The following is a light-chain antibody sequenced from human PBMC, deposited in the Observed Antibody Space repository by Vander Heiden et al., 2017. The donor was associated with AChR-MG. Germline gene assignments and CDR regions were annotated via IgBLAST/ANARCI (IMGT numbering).Light chain of an antibody. Sequence: QSSLTQPLSASAPSAQGITISCAGSSNNSRSHTVNWYQRLRGTANKLLIYGNNQRPSVVPDRFSGYKSGTSASLAISVLPSEDEADYFCAAWDSSLNVMFGGGTKLTVL. CDR3: AAWDSSLNVM. CDR2: GNN. J-gene: IGLJ3*02. CDR1: SNNSRSHT. V-gene: IGLV1-44*01.